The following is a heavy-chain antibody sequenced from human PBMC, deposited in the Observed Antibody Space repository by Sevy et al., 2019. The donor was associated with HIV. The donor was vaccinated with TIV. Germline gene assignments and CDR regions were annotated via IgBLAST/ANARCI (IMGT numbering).Heavy chain of an antibody. CDR1: GFAFSNYYA. CDR3: ARPRANYVDHYFFYAMDV. V-gene: IGHV3-30-3*01. Sequence: GGSLRLSCAASGFAFSNYYAMHWVRQAPGKGLEWVALISYDGSDKYYADSVKGRFTISRDNFKNKLFLQMNSLTREDTAVYYCARPRANYVDHYFFYAMDVWGQGTTVTVSS. D-gene: IGHD4-17*01. J-gene: IGHJ6*02. CDR2: ISYDGSDK.